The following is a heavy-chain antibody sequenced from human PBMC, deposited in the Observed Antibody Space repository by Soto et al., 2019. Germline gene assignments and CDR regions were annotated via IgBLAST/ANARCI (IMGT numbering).Heavy chain of an antibody. CDR2: ITGSGDNT. CDR1: GFTFSSYA. CDR3: ARGLRQQNFNC. D-gene: IGHD6-13*01. V-gene: IGHV3-23*01. J-gene: IGHJ4*02. Sequence: GGSLRLSCAASGFTFSSYAMNWVRQAPGKGLEWVSAITGSGDNTYYADSVKGRFTISRDNSKNTLYLQMNSLRAEDTAIYYCARGLRQQNFNCWGQGTLVTVSS.